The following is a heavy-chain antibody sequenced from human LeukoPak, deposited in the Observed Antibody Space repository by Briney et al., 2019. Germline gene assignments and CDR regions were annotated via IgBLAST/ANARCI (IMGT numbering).Heavy chain of an antibody. D-gene: IGHD1-26*01. J-gene: IGHJ4*02. CDR2: ISWNSGSV. CDR3: ARDFLRSYYNY. V-gene: IGHV3-9*01. CDR1: GFTFDNYA. Sequence: PGGSLRLSCAASGFTFDNYAMHWVRQAPGKGLEWVSGISWNSGSVAYADSVKGRFTISRDNAKNSLYLQMNSLRAEDTAVYYCARDFLRSYYNYWGQGTLVTVSS.